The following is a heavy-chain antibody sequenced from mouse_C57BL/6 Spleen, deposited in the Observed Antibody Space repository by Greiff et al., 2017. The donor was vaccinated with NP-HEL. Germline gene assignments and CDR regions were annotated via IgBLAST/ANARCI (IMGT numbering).Heavy chain of an antibody. D-gene: IGHD2-4*01. CDR3: ARRDYDYDWFAY. CDR2: ISSGSSTT. CDR1: GFTFSDYG. J-gene: IGHJ3*01. V-gene: IGHV5-17*01. Sequence: EVKLVESGGGLVKPGGSLKLSCAASGFTFSDYGMHWVRQAPEKGLEWVAYISSGSSTTYYADTVKGRFTISRDNAKNTLFLQMTSLRSEDTAMYYCARRDYDYDWFAYWGQGALVTVSA.